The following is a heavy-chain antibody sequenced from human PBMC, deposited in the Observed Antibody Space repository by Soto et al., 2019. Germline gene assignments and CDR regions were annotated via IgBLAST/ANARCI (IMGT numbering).Heavy chain of an antibody. CDR1: GGSIRSGGYY. CDR3: ARVLSTAAVDY. CDR2: TYYSGYT. J-gene: IGHJ4*02. V-gene: IGHV4-31*03. D-gene: IGHD6-13*01. Sequence: QVQLQESGPGLVKPSQTLSLSCTVSGGSIRSGGYYSTWIRQHPGKGLEWIGYTYYSGYTNYNPSLKSRVTISVDASKNQFSVKLSSVTAADTAVYYCARVLSTAAVDYWGQGTLVTVSS.